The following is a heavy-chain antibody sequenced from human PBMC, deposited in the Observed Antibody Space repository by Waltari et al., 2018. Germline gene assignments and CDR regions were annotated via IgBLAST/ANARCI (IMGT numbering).Heavy chain of an antibody. Sequence: QLQLQESGPGLVKPSETLSLTCTVSGGSISSSSYYWGWIRQPPGKGLEWIGSIYYSGSTYYNPSLKSRVTISVDTSKNQFSLKLSSVTAADTAVYYSARDSAYGRYFQHWGQGTLVTVSS. J-gene: IGHJ1*01. CDR3: ARDSAYGRYFQH. V-gene: IGHV4-39*07. CDR2: IYYSGST. CDR1: GGSISSSSYY. D-gene: IGHD4-17*01.